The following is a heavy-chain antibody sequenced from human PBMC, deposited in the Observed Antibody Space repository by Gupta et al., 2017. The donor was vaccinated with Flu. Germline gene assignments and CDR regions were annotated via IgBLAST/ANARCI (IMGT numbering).Heavy chain of an antibody. Sequence: EVQLLESGGGLVQPGGSLRLSCAASGFTFSSYAMSWVRQAPGKGLEWVSAISGSGGSTYYADSVKGRFTISRDNSKNTLYLQMNSLRAEDTAVYYCAKVTLKSVVPAATFDYWGQGTLVTVSS. CDR3: AKVTLKSVVPAATFDY. J-gene: IGHJ4*02. V-gene: IGHV3-23*01. CDR2: ISGSGGST. CDR1: GFTFSSYA. D-gene: IGHD2-2*01.